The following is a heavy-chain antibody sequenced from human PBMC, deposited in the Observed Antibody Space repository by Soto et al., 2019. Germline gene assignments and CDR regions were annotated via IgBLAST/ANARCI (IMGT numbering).Heavy chain of an antibody. Sequence: GGSLRLACAASGFRFSSYAMSWVRQAPGKGLDWVSTISGSGGGTYYADSVKGRFTISRDNLKNTLYLQMNSLRAEDTAVYYCTKDQVEGYYDTGGCQGYWGQGTLVTVSS. CDR1: GFRFSSYA. CDR3: TKDQVEGYYDTGGCQGY. V-gene: IGHV3-23*01. J-gene: IGHJ4*02. D-gene: IGHD3-22*01. CDR2: ISGSGGGT.